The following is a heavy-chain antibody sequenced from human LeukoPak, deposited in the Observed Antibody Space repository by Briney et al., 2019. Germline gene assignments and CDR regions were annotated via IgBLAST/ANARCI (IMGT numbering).Heavy chain of an antibody. D-gene: IGHD2-8*01. CDR3: ARHGAGTIGLKVYALNYMDV. V-gene: IGHV4-38-2*01. CDR1: GYSISSGYY. J-gene: IGHJ6*03. CDR2: IYQSGST. Sequence: SETLSLTCAVSGYSISSGYYWGWIRQPPGKGLEWIGSIYQSGSTYYNPSLKSRVTTSVETSKNQFSLKVSSVTAADTAMYYCARHGAGTIGLKVYALNYMDVWGKGTTVTVSS.